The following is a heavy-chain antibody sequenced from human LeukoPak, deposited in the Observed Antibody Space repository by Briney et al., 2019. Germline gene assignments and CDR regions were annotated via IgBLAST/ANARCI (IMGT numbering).Heavy chain of an antibody. Sequence: SETLSLTCTVYGGSFSGYYWSWIRQPPGKGLEWIGEINHSGSTNYNPSLKSRVTISVDTSKNQFSLKLSSVTAADTAVYYCTRGVNVGPTFFDYWGQGTLVTVSS. CDR3: TRGVNVGPTFFDY. V-gene: IGHV4-34*01. J-gene: IGHJ4*02. D-gene: IGHD1-26*01. CDR2: INHSGST. CDR1: GGSFSGYY.